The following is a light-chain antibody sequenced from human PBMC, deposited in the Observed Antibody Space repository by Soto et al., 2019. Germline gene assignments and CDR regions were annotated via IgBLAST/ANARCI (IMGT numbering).Light chain of an antibody. CDR3: SSYTSSSTWV. V-gene: IGLV2-14*01. Sequence: QSALAQPASVSGSPGQSITISCTGTSSDVGGYNYVSWYQQHPGKAPKLMIYEVSNRPSGVSNRFSGSKSGNTASLTTSGLQAEDEADYYCSSYTSSSTWVFGGGTKVTV. J-gene: IGLJ3*02. CDR2: EVS. CDR1: SSDVGGYNY.